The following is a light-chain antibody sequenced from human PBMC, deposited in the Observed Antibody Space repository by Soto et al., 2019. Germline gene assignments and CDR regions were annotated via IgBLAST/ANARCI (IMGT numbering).Light chain of an antibody. J-gene: IGKJ3*01. CDR3: QHYDTYSGT. Sequence: DIQMTQSPSTLSASVGDRVTITCRASQSISSWLAWYQQKPGKAPKLLIYRASSLESGVPPRFSGSGSGSEFILTISSLQPDDFATYYCQHYDTYSGTFGPGTEVDIK. V-gene: IGKV1-5*03. CDR1: QSISSW. CDR2: RAS.